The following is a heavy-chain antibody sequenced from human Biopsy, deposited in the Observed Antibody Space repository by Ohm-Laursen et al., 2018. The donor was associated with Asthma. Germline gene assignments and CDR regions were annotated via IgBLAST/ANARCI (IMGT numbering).Heavy chain of an antibody. V-gene: IGHV4-34*01. J-gene: IGHJ6*02. CDR2: TNERGVT. CDR3: ARGPELDA. Sequence: PSETLSLTCDVYPGSFSGFFWTWIRQSPGKGLEWIGETNERGVTNNNPSLKSRVIISIDTYWNRVSLKLTSVTAADTAVYYCARGPELDAWGQGTTVTVSS. CDR1: PGSFSGFF.